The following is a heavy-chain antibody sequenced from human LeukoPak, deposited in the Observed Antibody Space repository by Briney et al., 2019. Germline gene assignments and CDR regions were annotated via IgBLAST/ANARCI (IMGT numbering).Heavy chain of an antibody. J-gene: IGHJ4*02. CDR2: ISYDGSNK. CDR3: ARGWVERGYSGFDY. Sequence: PGGSLRLSCAASGFTFSSYAMHWVRQAPGKGLEWVAVISYDGSNKYYADSVKGQFTISRDNSKNTLYLQMNSLRAEDTAVYYCARGWVERGYSGFDYWGQGTLVTVSS. D-gene: IGHD5-12*01. V-gene: IGHV3-30*04. CDR1: GFTFSSYA.